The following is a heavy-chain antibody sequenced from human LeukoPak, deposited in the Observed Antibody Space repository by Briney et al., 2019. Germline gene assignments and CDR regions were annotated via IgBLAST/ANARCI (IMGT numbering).Heavy chain of an antibody. J-gene: IGHJ4*02. V-gene: IGHV3-48*03. Sequence: PGGSLRLSCAASGFXFSSYEMNWVRQAPGKGLKWVSYISSSGSLIYYADSVKGRFTISRDNAKNSLYLQMNSLRAEDTAVYYCAREMGYYDSSGYYYWGQGNLVTVSS. CDR3: AREMGYYDSSGYYY. CDR2: ISSSGSLI. CDR1: GFXFSSYE. D-gene: IGHD3-22*01.